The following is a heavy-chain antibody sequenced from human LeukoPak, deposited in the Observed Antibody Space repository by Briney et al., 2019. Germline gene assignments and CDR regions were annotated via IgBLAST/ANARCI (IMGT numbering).Heavy chain of an antibody. V-gene: IGHV3-30*04. CDR1: GFTFSSYA. D-gene: IGHD2-15*01. Sequence: GRSLRLSCAASGFTFSSYAMHWVRQAPGKGLEWVAVISYDGSNKYYADSVKGRFTISRDNSKNTLYLQMNSLRAEDTAVYYCVRDDRYCSGGSCFARSHNFDYWGQGTLVTVSS. CDR2: ISYDGSNK. CDR3: VRDDRYCSGGSCFARSHNFDY. J-gene: IGHJ4*02.